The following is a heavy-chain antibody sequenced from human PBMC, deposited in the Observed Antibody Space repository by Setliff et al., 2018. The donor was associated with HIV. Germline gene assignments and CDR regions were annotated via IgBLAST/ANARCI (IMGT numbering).Heavy chain of an antibody. CDR3: ARGKGVGGVIITGGLDV. CDR2: MNPNSGVS. Sequence: ASVKVSCKASGYSLSTYAISWVRQAPGQGLEWMGWMNPNSGVSGYALKFHDRVTMTRDTSITTLYMELSSLTSEDTAVYYCARGKGVGGVIITGGLDVWGQGTTVTVSS. V-gene: IGHV1-8*01. J-gene: IGHJ6*02. D-gene: IGHD3-10*01. CDR1: GYSLSTYA.